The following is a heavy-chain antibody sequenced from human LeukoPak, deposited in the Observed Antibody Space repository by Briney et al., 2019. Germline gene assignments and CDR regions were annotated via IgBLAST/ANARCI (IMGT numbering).Heavy chain of an antibody. CDR2: IYYSGST. Sequence: SETLSLTCTVSGGSISSSSYYWSWIRQPPGKGLEWIGYIYYSGSTNYNPSLKSRVTISADTSKNQFSLKLSSVTAADTAVYYCARGSAWYFVYWGQGTLVTVSS. D-gene: IGHD6-19*01. CDR1: GGSISSSSYY. CDR3: ARGSAWYFVY. V-gene: IGHV4-61*01. J-gene: IGHJ4*02.